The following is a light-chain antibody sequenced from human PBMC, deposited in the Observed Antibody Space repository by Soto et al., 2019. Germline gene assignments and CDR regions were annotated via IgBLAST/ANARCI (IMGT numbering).Light chain of an antibody. CDR1: QSVLYSPNNKNY. J-gene: IGKJ4*01. CDR3: QQRTSSS. V-gene: IGKV4-1*01. CDR2: WAS. Sequence: DIVMTQSPDSLAVSLGERATINCKSSQSVLYSPNNKNYLAWYQQKPGQPPKLLVYWASTRESGVPDRFSGSGSGTDFTLTISSLEPEDFAVYYCQQRTSSSFGGGTKVEI.